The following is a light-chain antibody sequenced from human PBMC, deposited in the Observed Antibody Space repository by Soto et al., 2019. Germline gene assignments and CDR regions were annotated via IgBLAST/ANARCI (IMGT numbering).Light chain of an antibody. J-gene: IGLJ1*01. CDR3: LLDYGGSHDV. V-gene: IGLV7-43*01. Sequence: QAVVTQEPSLTVSPGGTVTLTCASSAGAVTSGHYPNWFQQKPGQAPRALIYGITKKHSWTPARFSGFRLGDRAALTLSGVQPEDDAEYYCLLDYGGSHDVFGTGTKLTVL. CDR1: AGAVTSGHY. CDR2: GIT.